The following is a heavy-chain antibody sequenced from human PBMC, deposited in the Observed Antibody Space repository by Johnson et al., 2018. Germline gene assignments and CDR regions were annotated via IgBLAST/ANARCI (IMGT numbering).Heavy chain of an antibody. J-gene: IGHJ6*02. CDR2: IIPIFGTA. Sequence: VQLWESGAEVKKPGSSVKVSCNASGGTFSSYAISWVRQAPGQGLEWMGGIIPIFGTANYAQKFQGSVTINADESTSTAYMELSSLRSEDTAVYYCAREGIAARPDYYYYGMDVWGQGTTVTVSS. CDR3: AREGIAARPDYYYYGMDV. D-gene: IGHD6-6*01. CDR1: GGTFSSYA. V-gene: IGHV1-69*01.